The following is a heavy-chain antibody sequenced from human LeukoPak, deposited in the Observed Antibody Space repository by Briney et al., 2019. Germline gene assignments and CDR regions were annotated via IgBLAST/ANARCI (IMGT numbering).Heavy chain of an antibody. Sequence: SLRLSXAASGFTFSSYGMHWVRQAPGKGLEWVAVISYDGSNKYYADSVKGRFTISRDNSKNTLYLQMNSLRAEDTAVYYCAKDADDSSGYYYVWGFDYWGQGTLVTVSS. D-gene: IGHD3-22*01. J-gene: IGHJ4*02. CDR3: AKDADDSSGYYYVWGFDY. CDR2: ISYDGSNK. CDR1: GFTFSSYG. V-gene: IGHV3-30*18.